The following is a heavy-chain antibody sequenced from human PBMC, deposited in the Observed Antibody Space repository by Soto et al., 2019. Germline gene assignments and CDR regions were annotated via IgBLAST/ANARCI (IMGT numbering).Heavy chain of an antibody. D-gene: IGHD3-22*01. CDR3: ARDRGVRPGWYDSSGYTLYYYGTDV. Sequence: SETLSLTCTVSGGSISSYYWSWIRQPPGKGLEWIGYIYYSGSTNYNPSLKSRVTISVDTSKNQFSLKLSSVTAADTAVYYCARDRGVRPGWYDSSGYTLYYYGTDVWGQGTTVTVSS. V-gene: IGHV4-59*01. CDR2: IYYSGST. CDR1: GGSISSYY. J-gene: IGHJ6*02.